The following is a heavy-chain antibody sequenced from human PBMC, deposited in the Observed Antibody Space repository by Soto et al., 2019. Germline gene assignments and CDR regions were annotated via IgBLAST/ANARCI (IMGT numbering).Heavy chain of an antibody. V-gene: IGHV1-2*04. CDR1: GYTFTGYY. J-gene: IGHJ6*02. CDR2: INPNSGGT. Sequence: ASVKVSCKASGYTFTGYYMHWVRQAPGQGLEWMGWINPNSGGTNYAQKFQGWVTMTRDTSISTAYMELSRLRSDDTAVYYCARDSGGYYQRYYYYYGMDVWGQGTTVTVSS. D-gene: IGHD1-26*01. CDR3: ARDSGGYYQRYYYYYGMDV.